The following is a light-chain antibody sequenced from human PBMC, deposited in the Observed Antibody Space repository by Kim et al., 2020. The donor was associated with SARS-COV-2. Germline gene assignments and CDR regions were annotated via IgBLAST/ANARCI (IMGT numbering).Light chain of an antibody. J-gene: IGKJ2*01. CDR2: DAS. CDR1: QDISKY. V-gene: IGKV1-33*01. Sequence: DIQMTQSPSSLSASVGDRVTITCQASQDISKYLNWYQQKPGKAPKLLIYDASNLETGVPSRFSGSGSGTDFTFTISSLQPEDIATYYCQQYDNIPPTFGQGTKLEIK. CDR3: QQYDNIPPT.